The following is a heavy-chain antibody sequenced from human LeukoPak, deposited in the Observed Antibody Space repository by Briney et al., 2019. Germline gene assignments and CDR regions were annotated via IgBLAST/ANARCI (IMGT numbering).Heavy chain of an antibody. CDR3: AREEYCSSTSCYVSFQH. J-gene: IGHJ1*01. D-gene: IGHD2-2*01. CDR2: IYTSGST. CDR1: GGSISSGSYY. Sequence: SETLSLTCTVSGGSISSGSYYWSWIRQPAGKGLEWIGRIYTSGSTNYNPSLKSRVTISVDTSENQFSLKLSSVTAADTAVYYCAREEYCSSTSCYVSFQHWGQGTLVTVSS. V-gene: IGHV4-61*02.